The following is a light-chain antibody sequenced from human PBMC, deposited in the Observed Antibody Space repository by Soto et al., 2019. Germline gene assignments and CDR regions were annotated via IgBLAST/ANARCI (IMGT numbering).Light chain of an antibody. Sequence: QSALTQPASVSGSPGQSITISCTGTSSDVGAYNYISWYQQHPGKAPKLMIYEVSNRPSGVSTRFSGSKSGNTASLTISGLQAEDGGDYYCSTYINSIAFVIFGGGTKLTVL. V-gene: IGLV2-14*01. CDR2: EVS. J-gene: IGLJ2*01. CDR1: SSDVGAYNY. CDR3: STYINSIAFVI.